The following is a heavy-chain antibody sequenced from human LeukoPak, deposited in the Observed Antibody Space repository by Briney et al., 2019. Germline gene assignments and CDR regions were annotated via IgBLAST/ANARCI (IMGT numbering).Heavy chain of an antibody. CDR2: IYYSGST. D-gene: IGHD4-17*01. CDR3: ARQATTLPYFDY. V-gene: IGHV4-61*08. CDR1: GGSISSGGYY. J-gene: IGHJ4*02. Sequence: SETLSLTCTVSGGSISSGGYYWSWIRQPPGKGLEWIGYIYYSGSTNYNPSLKSRVTISVDTSKNQFSLKLSSVTAADTAVYYCARQATTLPYFDYWGQGTLVTVSS.